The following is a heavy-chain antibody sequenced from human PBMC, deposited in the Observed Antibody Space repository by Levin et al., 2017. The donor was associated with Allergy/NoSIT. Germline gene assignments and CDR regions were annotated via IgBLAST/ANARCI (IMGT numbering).Heavy chain of an antibody. D-gene: IGHD6-25*01. CDR3: TTSRVLSMTAVTEFDY. CDR1: GFTFAKAW. V-gene: IGHV3-15*01. CDR2: MKSRTDGGAR. J-gene: IGHJ4*02. Sequence: SCAASGFTFAKAWMNWVRQAPGRGLEWIGRMKSRTDGGARDHATPVKGRFTISRDDSKDMLFLQMNTLKTEDTAVYYCTTSRVLSMTAVTEFDYWGQGTLVTVSS.